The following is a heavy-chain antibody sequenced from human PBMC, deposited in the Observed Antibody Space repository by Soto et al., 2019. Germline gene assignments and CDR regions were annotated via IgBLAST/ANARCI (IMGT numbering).Heavy chain of an antibody. D-gene: IGHD1-26*01. V-gene: IGHV1-2*02. Sequence: ASVKVSCKASGYTFTGHYIHWVRQAPEQGPEWMGGIGPESGATRYAQKFQGRITMTRDMSTTTVYMELDNLSPDDTAVYYCGRGRSGQIVVFYWGQGTPVTVSS. CDR3: GRGRSGQIVVFY. CDR1: GYTFTGHY. J-gene: IGHJ4*02. CDR2: IGPESGAT.